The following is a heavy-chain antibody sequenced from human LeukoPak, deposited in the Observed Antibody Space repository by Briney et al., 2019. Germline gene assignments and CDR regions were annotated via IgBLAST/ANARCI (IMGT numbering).Heavy chain of an antibody. Sequence: PGGSLRLSCAASGFTFSSYGMSWVRQAPGKGLEWVSAISGSGGSTYYADPVKGRFTISRDNSKNTLYLQMNSLRAEDTAVYYCAKSATMIVVVYAFDIWGQGTMVTVSS. CDR1: GFTFSSYG. V-gene: IGHV3-23*01. CDR2: ISGSGGST. CDR3: AKSATMIVVVYAFDI. D-gene: IGHD3-22*01. J-gene: IGHJ3*02.